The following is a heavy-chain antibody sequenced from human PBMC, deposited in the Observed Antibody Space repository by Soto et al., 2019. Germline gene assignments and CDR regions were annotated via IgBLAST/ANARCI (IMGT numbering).Heavy chain of an antibody. CDR2: IFQSGST. J-gene: IGHJ5*02. V-gene: IGHV4-4*02. CDR1: GGTIRSPDW. Sequence: KTSETLSLTCGVSGGTIRSPDWWTWVRQPPGKGLEWIGEIFQSGSTNYTPSLESRVTISVDKSKNQFSLRLTSVTAADTAIYYCTRRYNWNGNYFDPWGPGALVTVSS. D-gene: IGHD1-20*01. CDR3: TRRYNWNGNYFDP.